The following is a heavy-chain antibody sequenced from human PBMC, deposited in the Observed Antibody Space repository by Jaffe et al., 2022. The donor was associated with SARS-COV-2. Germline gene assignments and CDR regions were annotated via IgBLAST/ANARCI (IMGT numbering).Heavy chain of an antibody. CDR1: GFTVSSNY. D-gene: IGHD4-4*01. CDR3: ARDHREDYSNSYGNYYYYGMDV. J-gene: IGHJ6*02. CDR2: IYSGGST. Sequence: EVQLVESGGGLVQPGGSLRLSCAASGFTVSSNYMSWVRQAPGKGLEWVSVIYSGGSTYYADSVKGRFTISRDNSKNTLYLQMNSLRAEDTAVYYCARDHREDYSNSYGNYYYYGMDVWGQGTTVTVSS. V-gene: IGHV3-66*02.